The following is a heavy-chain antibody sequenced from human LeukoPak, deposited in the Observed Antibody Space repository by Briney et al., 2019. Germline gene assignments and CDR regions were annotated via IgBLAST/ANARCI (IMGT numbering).Heavy chain of an antibody. CDR1: GFTFTSSA. D-gene: IGHD3-22*01. CDR2: IVVGSGNT. CDR3: AVTYYYDSSGYRTQFDY. J-gene: IGHJ4*02. V-gene: IGHV1-58*02. Sequence: SVKVSCKASGFTFTSSAMQWVRQARGQRREWIGWIVVGSGNTNYAQKFQERVTITRDMSTSTAYRELSSLRSEDTAVYYCAVTYYYDSSGYRTQFDYWGQGTLVTVSS.